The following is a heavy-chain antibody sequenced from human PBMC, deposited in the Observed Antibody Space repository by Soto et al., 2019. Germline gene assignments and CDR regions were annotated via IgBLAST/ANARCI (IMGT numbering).Heavy chain of an antibody. D-gene: IGHD3-22*01. J-gene: IGHJ6*02. V-gene: IGHV5-51*01. CDR3: ARSGARAYYYDPAYYYYGMDV. Sequence: PGESLKISCKGSGYSFTSYWIGWVRQMPGKGLEWMGIIYPGDSDTRYSPSFQGQVTISADKSISTAYLQWSSLKASDTAMYYCARSGARAYYYDPAYYYYGMDVWGQGTTVTVPS. CDR1: GYSFTSYW. CDR2: IYPGDSDT.